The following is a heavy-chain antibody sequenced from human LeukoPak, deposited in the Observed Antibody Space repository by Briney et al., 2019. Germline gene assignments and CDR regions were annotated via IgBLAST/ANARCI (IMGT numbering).Heavy chain of an antibody. V-gene: IGHV4-59*01. CDR1: GDSISGFY. CDR2: IYYSGST. D-gene: IGHD3-22*01. J-gene: IGHJ4*02. Sequence: SETLSLTCTVSGDSISGFYWSWIRQPPGKGLEWIGYIYYSGSTNYNPSLKSRVTISVDTSKNQFSLKLSSVTAADTAVYYCARGSSGFSPHLDYWGQGTLVTVSS. CDR3: ARGSSGFSPHLDY.